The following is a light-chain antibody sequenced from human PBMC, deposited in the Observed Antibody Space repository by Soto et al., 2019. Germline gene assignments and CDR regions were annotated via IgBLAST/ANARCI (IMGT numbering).Light chain of an antibody. CDR2: DVS. CDR3: SSYTGSSTLV. CDR1: SSDVGGYND. J-gene: IGLJ2*01. V-gene: IGLV2-14*01. Sequence: QSVLTQPASVSGSPGQSITISCTGTSSDVGGYNDVSWYQQYPDKAPKLMIYDVSNRPSGVSNRFSGSKSGNTASLTISGLQAEDEADYYCSSYTGSSTLVFGGGTKVTVL.